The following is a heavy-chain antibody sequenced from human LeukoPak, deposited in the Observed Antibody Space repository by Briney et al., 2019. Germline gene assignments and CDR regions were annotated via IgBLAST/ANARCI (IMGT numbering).Heavy chain of an antibody. CDR3: ARGGPMTTVTTVDY. D-gene: IGHD4-17*01. CDR1: GXSFSGYY. Sequence: SETLSLTCAVYGXSFSGYYWSWIRQPPGKGLEWIGEINHSGSTNYNPSLKSRVTISVDTSKNQFSLKLSSVTAADTAVYYCARGGPMTTVTTVDYWGQGTLVTVS. CDR2: INHSGST. V-gene: IGHV4-34*01. J-gene: IGHJ4*02.